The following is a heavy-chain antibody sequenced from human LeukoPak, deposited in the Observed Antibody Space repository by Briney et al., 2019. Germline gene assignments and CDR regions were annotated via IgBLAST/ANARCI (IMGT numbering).Heavy chain of an antibody. J-gene: IGHJ2*01. V-gene: IGHV1-69*05. CDR1: GGTFSSYA. CDR2: IIPIFGTA. Sequence: ASVKVACKASGGTFSSYAISWVRQAPGQGLEWMGGIIPIFGTANYAQKFQGRVTMTTDTSTSTAYMELRSLRSDDTAVYYCARLGYCSSTSCYDWYFDLWGRGTLVTVSS. D-gene: IGHD2-2*01. CDR3: ARLGYCSSTSCYDWYFDL.